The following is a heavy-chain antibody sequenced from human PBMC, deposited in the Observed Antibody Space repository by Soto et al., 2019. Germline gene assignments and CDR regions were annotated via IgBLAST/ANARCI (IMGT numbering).Heavy chain of an antibody. CDR2: ISAYNGNT. V-gene: IGHV1-18*01. Sequence: ASVKVSCKASGYTFTSYGISWVRQAPGQGLEWMGWISAYNGNTNYAQKLQGRVTMTTDTSTSTAYMELRSLRSDDTAVYYCARDGRYCDFWSGYSPFDYWGQGTLVTVSS. J-gene: IGHJ4*02. CDR3: ARDGRYCDFWSGYSPFDY. CDR1: GYTFTSYG. D-gene: IGHD3-3*01.